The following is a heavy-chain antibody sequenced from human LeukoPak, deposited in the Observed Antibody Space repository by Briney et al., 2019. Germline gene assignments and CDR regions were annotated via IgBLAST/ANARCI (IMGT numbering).Heavy chain of an antibody. CDR3: ARSAPYRTSWHFDY. V-gene: IGHV1-2*02. Sequence: ASVNVSCKASGYTFTGYYMHWVRQAPGQGLGWMGWINPNSGGTNYAQKFQGRVTMTRDTSISTAYMELSRLRSDDTAVYYCARSAPYRTSWHFDYWGQGTLVTVSS. J-gene: IGHJ4*02. D-gene: IGHD2-2*01. CDR2: INPNSGGT. CDR1: GYTFTGYY.